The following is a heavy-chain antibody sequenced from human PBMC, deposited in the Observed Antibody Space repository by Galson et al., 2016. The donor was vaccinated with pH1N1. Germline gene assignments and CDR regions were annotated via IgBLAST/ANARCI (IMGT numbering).Heavy chain of an antibody. CDR2: IKEDGSET. CDR1: GFTFSDYW. Sequence: SLRLSCAASGFTFSDYWMHWVRQVPGKGLEWVANIKEDGSETYYVDSVRGRFTISRDNPKNSLYLQMSSLRDEDTALYHCARAIGSRSAYWGQGTLVTVSS. V-gene: IGHV3-7*01. J-gene: IGHJ4*02. D-gene: IGHD3-16*02. CDR3: ARAIGSRSAY.